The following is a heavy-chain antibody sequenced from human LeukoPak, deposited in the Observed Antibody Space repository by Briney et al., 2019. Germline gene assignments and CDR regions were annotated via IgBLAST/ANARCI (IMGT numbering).Heavy chain of an antibody. J-gene: IGHJ4*02. Sequence: GASVKVSCKASGYTFTDYFIHWVRQAPGQGLEWMGWINPNSGDAKYAQKFQGRVTMTRDTSIKTAYMDLSRLRSDDTAVYFCARDHCGGDCYSYFDYWGQGTLVTVSS. CDR3: ARDHCGGDCYSYFDY. V-gene: IGHV1-2*02. CDR1: GYTFTDYF. CDR2: INPNSGDA. D-gene: IGHD2-21*02.